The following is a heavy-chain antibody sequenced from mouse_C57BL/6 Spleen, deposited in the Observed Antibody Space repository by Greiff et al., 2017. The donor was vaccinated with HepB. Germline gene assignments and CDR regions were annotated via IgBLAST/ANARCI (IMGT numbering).Heavy chain of an antibody. Sequence: QVQLQQPGTELVKPGASVKLSSKASGYTFTSYWMHWVKQRPGQGLEWIGNINPSNGGTNYNEKFKSKATLTVDKSSSTAYMQLSSLTSEDSAVYYCARWGPYDLHAMDYWGQGTSVTVSS. J-gene: IGHJ4*01. V-gene: IGHV1-53*01. CDR1: GYTFTSYW. CDR3: ARWGPYDLHAMDY. D-gene: IGHD2-3*01. CDR2: INPSNGGT.